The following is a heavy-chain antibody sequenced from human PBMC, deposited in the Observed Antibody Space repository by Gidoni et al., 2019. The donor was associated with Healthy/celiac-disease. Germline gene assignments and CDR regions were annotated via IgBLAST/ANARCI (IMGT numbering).Heavy chain of an antibody. Sequence: EVQLVESGGGVVRPGGSLRLSCAASGFTFDDGGMSWVRQAPGKGLEWVSGINWNGGSTGYADSVKGRFTISRDKAKNSLYLQMNSLRAEDTALYYCARVGLRRDGYSQDFDYWGQGTLVTVSS. CDR2: INWNGGST. D-gene: IGHD2-15*01. V-gene: IGHV3-20*04. J-gene: IGHJ4*02. CDR3: ARVGLRRDGYSQDFDY. CDR1: GFTFDDGG.